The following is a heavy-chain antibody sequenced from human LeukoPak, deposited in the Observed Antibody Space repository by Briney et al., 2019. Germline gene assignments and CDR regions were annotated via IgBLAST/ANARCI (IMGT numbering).Heavy chain of an antibody. CDR1: GGSISSFY. D-gene: IGHD1-26*01. CDR2: IYYSGSA. V-gene: IGHV4-59*01. Sequence: SETLSLTCTVSGGSISSFYWSWIRQPPGKRLEWIGYIYYSGSANYNPSLKSRVTMSVDTTKNQFSLKLNSVTAADTAVYYCAGNSGSYSYAFDIWGQGTMVTVSS. J-gene: IGHJ3*02. CDR3: AGNSGSYSYAFDI.